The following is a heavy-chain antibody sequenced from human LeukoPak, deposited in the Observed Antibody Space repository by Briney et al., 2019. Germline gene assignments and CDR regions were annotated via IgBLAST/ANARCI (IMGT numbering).Heavy chain of an antibody. Sequence: ASVKVSYKASGYTFTSYDINWVRQATGQGLEWMGWTNPNSGNTGYAQKFQGRVTMTRNTSISTAYMELSSLRSEDTAVYYCARVTYYDSSGYCPRFDYWGQGTLVTVSS. D-gene: IGHD3-22*01. J-gene: IGHJ4*02. CDR2: TNPNSGNT. CDR1: GYTFTSYD. CDR3: ARVTYYDSSGYCPRFDY. V-gene: IGHV1-8*01.